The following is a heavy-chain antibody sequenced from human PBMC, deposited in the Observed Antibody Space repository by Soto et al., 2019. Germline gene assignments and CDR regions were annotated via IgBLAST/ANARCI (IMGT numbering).Heavy chain of an antibody. J-gene: IGHJ6*02. D-gene: IGHD3-3*01. Sequence: GGSLRLSCTASGFTFGDYAMSWVRQAPGKGLEWVGFIRSKAYGGTTEYAASVEGRFTISRDDSKSIAYLQMNSLKTEDTAVYYCTRDGYDFWSGYYYYYYGMDVWRQGTTVTVSS. V-gene: IGHV3-49*04. CDR2: IRSKAYGGTT. CDR3: TRDGYDFWSGYYYYYYGMDV. CDR1: GFTFGDYA.